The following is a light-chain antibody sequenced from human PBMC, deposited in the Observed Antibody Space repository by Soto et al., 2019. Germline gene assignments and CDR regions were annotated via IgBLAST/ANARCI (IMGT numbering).Light chain of an antibody. V-gene: IGKV3-15*01. CDR1: QTVVTH. CDR2: GAS. CDR3: QQYNYWPLT. J-gene: IGKJ5*01. Sequence: EVVMTQSPATLSVSPGDRVTVSCRASQTVVTHLAWYQQKPGQSPTLLIYGASTRATGIPARFSGSGSGTEFTLTINSLRSEYFAVYFCQQYNYWPLTFGQGTRLEI.